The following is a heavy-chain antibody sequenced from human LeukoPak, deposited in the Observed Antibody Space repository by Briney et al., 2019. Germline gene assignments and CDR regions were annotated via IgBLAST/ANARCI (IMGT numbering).Heavy chain of an antibody. D-gene: IGHD6-13*01. J-gene: IGHJ5*02. V-gene: IGHV1-69*04. CDR1: GGTFSSYA. CDR2: IIPIFGIA. CDR3: ARVQVEGGYQRSIAAAGEGWVDP. Sequence: SVRVSCKASGGTFSSYAISWVRQAPGQGLEWMGRIIPIFGIANYAQKLQGRVTITADKSTSTAYMELSSLRSEDTAVYYCARVQVEGGYQRSIAAAGEGWVDPWGQGTLVTVSS.